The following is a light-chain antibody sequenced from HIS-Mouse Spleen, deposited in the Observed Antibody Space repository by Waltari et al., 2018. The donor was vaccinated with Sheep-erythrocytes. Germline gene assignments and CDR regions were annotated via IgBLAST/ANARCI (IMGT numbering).Light chain of an antibody. CDR2: LGS. J-gene: IGKJ3*01. Sequence: DIVMTQSPLSLPVTPGEPASISCRSSQSLLHSNGYNYLDWYLQKPGQSPQLLIYLGSNRTSEVPDRCSGSGSGTDFTLKISRVEAEDVGVYYCMQALQTPIFTFGPGTKVDIK. CDR1: QSLLHSNGYNY. CDR3: MQALQTPIFT. V-gene: IGKV2-28*01.